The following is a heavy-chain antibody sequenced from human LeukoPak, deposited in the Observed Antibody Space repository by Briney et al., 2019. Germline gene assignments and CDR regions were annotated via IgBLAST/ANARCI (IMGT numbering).Heavy chain of an antibody. V-gene: IGHV1-18*01. D-gene: IGHD3-22*01. Sequence: GASVKVSCKASGYTFKSYAITWVRQAPGQGLEWMGWIDPYNGNTNYAQKLQGRVTMTTDTSTSTAYMELRSLRSDDTAVYYCARYYYDSSGYYYGGFDYWGQGTLVTVSS. CDR2: IDPYNGNT. J-gene: IGHJ4*02. CDR1: GYTFKSYA. CDR3: ARYYYDSSGYYYGGFDY.